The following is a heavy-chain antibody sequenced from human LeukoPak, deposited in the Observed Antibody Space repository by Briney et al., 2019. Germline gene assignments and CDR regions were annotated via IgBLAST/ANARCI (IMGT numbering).Heavy chain of an antibody. CDR2: IIPILGIA. Sequence: SVKVSCKASGGTFSSYALRWVRQAPGQGLEWMGRIIPILGIANYAQKFQGRVTITADKSTSTAYMELSSLRSEDTAVYYCARERGYYYDSSGPYDAFDIWGQGTMVTVSS. CDR1: GGTFSSYA. D-gene: IGHD3-22*01. CDR3: ARERGYYYDSSGPYDAFDI. J-gene: IGHJ3*02. V-gene: IGHV1-69*04.